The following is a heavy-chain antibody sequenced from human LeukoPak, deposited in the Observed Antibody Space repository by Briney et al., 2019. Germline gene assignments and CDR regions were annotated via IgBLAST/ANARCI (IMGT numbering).Heavy chain of an antibody. V-gene: IGHV3-66*01. CDR3: ARVAEVGATGYYYYMDV. CDR1: GFTVSSNY. J-gene: IGHJ6*03. Sequence: GGSLRLSCAASGFTVSSNYMSWVRQAPGKGLEWVSVIYSGGSTYYADSVKGRFTISRDNSKNTLYLQMNSLRAEDTAVYYCARVAEVGATGYYYYMDVWGKGTTVTISS. D-gene: IGHD1-26*01. CDR2: IYSGGST.